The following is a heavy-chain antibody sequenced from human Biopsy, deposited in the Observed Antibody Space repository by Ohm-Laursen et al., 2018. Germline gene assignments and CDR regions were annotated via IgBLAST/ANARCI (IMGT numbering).Heavy chain of an antibody. Sequence: SVKVSCKASGYTFTSYEINWVRQAPGQGLEWMGKINPSGGSTSYAQKFQGRVTMTRDTSTTTVYMELSSLRSEDTAVYYCARDRIGGRGDPPDHWGQGTLVTVSS. J-gene: IGHJ4*02. D-gene: IGHD3-10*01. CDR3: ARDRIGGRGDPPDH. V-gene: IGHV1-46*01. CDR2: INPSGGST. CDR1: GYTFTSYE.